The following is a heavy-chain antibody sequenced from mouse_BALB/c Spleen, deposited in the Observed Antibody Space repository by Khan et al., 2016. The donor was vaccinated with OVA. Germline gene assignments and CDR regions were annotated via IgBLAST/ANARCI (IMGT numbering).Heavy chain of an antibody. CDR1: GYTFTDYY. CDR3: ARGNYCGSTSWLAY. D-gene: IGHD1-1*01. CDR2: IYPGSGNT. J-gene: IGHJ3*01. V-gene: IGHV1-84*02. Sequence: QVQLQQSGPELVKPGASVKISCKASGYTFTDYYINWVKQKPGQGLEWIGWIYPGSGNTKYNEKFKGRATLTVDTSSRTAYMQLSSLTSEDTAVYFCARGNYCGSTSWLAYWGQGTLVTVSA.